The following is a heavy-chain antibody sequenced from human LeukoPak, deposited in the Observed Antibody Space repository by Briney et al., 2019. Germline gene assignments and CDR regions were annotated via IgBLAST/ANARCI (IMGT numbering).Heavy chain of an antibody. CDR2: ISYDGSNK. V-gene: IGHV3-30*18. Sequence: HPGGSLRLSCAASGFTFSSYGMHWVRQAPGKGLEWVAVISYDGSNKYYADSVKGRFTIYRDRSKNTLYLQMNSLRAEDTAVYYCAKDRGYCSSTSCYQYYGMDVWGQGTTVTVSS. CDR3: AKDRGYCSSTSCYQYYGMDV. J-gene: IGHJ6*02. D-gene: IGHD2-2*01. CDR1: GFTFSSYG.